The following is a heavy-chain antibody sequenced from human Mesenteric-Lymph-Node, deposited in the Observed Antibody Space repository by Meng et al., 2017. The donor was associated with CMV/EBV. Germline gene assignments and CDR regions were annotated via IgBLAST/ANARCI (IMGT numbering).Heavy chain of an antibody. Sequence: KASGYRFTNYWIGWARQTPGKGLEWMGYIHGVNGYTKSSQSFQGRVTITRDTSASTAYMELSSLRSEDTAVYYCARGTGTTIYWDFDLWGRGTLVTVSS. CDR2: IHGVNGYT. CDR3: ARGTGTTIYWDFDL. CDR1: GYRFTNYW. V-gene: IGHV1-3*01. J-gene: IGHJ2*01. D-gene: IGHD1/OR15-1a*01.